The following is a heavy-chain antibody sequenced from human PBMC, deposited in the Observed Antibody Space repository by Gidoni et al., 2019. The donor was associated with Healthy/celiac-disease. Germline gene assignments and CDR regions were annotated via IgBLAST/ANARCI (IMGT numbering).Heavy chain of an antibody. CDR2: ISYDGSNK. Sequence: QVQLVESGGGVVQPGRSLRLSCAASGFTFSSYGMHWVRQAPGKGLEWVAVISYDGSNKYYADSVKGRFTISRDNSKNTLYLQMNSLRAEDTAVYYCAKAPKTWIQLWSGAFDIWGQGTMVTVSS. D-gene: IGHD5-18*01. V-gene: IGHV3-30*18. J-gene: IGHJ3*02. CDR3: AKAPKTWIQLWSGAFDI. CDR1: GFTFSSYG.